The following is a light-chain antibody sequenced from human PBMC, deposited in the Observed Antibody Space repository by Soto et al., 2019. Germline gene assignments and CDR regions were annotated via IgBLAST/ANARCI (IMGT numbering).Light chain of an antibody. J-gene: IGLJ1*01. V-gene: IGLV2-14*01. Sequence: QSALTQPASVSGSPGQSITISCTGTSSDVGGYNYVSWYQQHPGKAPKLMIYDVSNRPSGVSNRFSGSKSGNTASLTISGLQLEDEADYYCSSYTSSSTYVFGTGTKVTVL. CDR3: SSYTSSSTYV. CDR2: DVS. CDR1: SSDVGGYNY.